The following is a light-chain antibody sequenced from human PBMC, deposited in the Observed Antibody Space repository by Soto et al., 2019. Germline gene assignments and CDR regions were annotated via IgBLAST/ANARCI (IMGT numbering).Light chain of an antibody. CDR3: SSYTSSSTLVV. Sequence: QSVLTQPPSVSAAPGQKVTISCSGSSSNIGNNFVSWYQQLPGTAPKLLIYDNYHRPSGIPDRFSGSKSGTSATLGITGLQTGDEADYYCSSYTSSSTLVVFGGGTKLTVL. CDR1: SSNIGNNF. CDR2: DNY. V-gene: IGLV1-51*01. J-gene: IGLJ2*01.